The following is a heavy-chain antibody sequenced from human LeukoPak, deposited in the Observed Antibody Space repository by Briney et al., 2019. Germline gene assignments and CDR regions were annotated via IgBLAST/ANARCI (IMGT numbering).Heavy chain of an antibody. CDR3: ARASREGDAFDI. V-gene: IGHV4-39*07. CDR1: GGSISSSSYY. Sequence: KPSETLSLTCTVSGGSISSSSYYWGWIRQPPGKGLEWIGSIYYSGSTYYNPSLKSRVTISVDTSKNQFSLKLSSVTAADTAVYYCARASREGDAFDIWGQGTMVTVSS. CDR2: IYYSGST. D-gene: IGHD1-26*01. J-gene: IGHJ3*02.